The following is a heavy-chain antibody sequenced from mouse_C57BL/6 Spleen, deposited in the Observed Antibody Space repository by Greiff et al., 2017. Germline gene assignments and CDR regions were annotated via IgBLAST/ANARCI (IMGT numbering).Heavy chain of an antibody. V-gene: IGHV1-18*01. CDR3: ARWAITTVVAPFDY. J-gene: IGHJ2*01. CDR1: GYTFTDYN. D-gene: IGHD1-1*01. Sequence: VQLQQSGPELVKPGASVKIPCKASGYTFTDYNMDWVKQSHGKSLEWIGDINPNNGGTIYNQKFKGKATLTVDKSSSTAYMELRSLTSEDTAVYYCARWAITTVVAPFDYWGQGTTLTVSS. CDR2: INPNNGGT.